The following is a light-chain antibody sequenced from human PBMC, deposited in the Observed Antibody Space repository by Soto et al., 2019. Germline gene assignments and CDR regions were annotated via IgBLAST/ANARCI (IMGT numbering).Light chain of an antibody. CDR3: QQYGSSPVYT. CDR1: QSVSSSY. V-gene: IGKV3-20*01. J-gene: IGKJ2*01. CDR2: GAS. Sequence: EIVLTQSPGTLSLSPGERATLSCRASQSVSSSYLAWYRQKPGQAPRLLIYGASSRATGIPDRFSGSGSGADFTLTISRLEPEDFAVYSCQQYGSSPVYTFGQGTKLEIK.